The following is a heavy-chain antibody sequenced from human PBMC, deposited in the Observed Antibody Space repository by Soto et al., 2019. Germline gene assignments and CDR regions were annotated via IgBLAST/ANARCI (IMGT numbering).Heavy chain of an antibody. CDR3: ARRGAVVIGATHSPYEGFDI. CDR2: IYPDDSDT. CDR1: GYPFSTYW. V-gene: IGHV5-51*03. J-gene: IGHJ3*02. D-gene: IGHD2-15*01. Sequence: EVQLVQSGAEVRRPGESLKISCQASGYPFSTYWIGWVRQVPGKGLEWLGIIYPDDSDTRYSPSFQGQVTMSVDKSITTAYLQWSSLRASDTAVYYCARRGAVVIGATHSPYEGFDIGGQGALVTVSS.